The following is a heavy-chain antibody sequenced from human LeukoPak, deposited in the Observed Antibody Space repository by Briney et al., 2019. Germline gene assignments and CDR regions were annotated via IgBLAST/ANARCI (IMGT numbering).Heavy chain of an antibody. V-gene: IGHV3-74*01. CDR2: INNDGTAT. CDR1: GFTFNYFW. J-gene: IGHJ4*02. CDR3: ATVSEY. Sequence: GGSLRLSCAASGFTFNYFWMHWVRQVPGKGPVWVSGINNDGTATYYADSVKGRFTISRDSAKNTVYLQMNGLRAEDTSVYFCATVSEYWGQGTLVTVSS.